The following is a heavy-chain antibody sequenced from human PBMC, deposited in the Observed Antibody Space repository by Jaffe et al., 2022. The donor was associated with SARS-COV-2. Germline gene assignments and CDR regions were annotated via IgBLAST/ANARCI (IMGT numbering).Heavy chain of an antibody. CDR1: GGSISSSSYY. V-gene: IGHV4-39*01. CDR2: IYYSGST. Sequence: QLQLQESGPGLVKPSETLSLTCTVSGGSISSSSYYWGWIRQPPGKGLEWIGSIYYSGSTYYNPSLKSRVTISVDTSKNQFSLKLSSVTAADTAVYYCARQPSSTWIQLWSFDYWGQGTLVTVSS. J-gene: IGHJ4*02. D-gene: IGHD5-18*01. CDR3: ARQPSSTWIQLWSFDY.